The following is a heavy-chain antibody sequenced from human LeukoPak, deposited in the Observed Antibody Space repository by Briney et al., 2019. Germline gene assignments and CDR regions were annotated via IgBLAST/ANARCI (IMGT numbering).Heavy chain of an antibody. CDR3: ARASSSIAALALTLTHYYYRDV. Sequence: ASVKVSCKASGYTFTSYDINWVRQATGQGGEWMGWMNTNSGNTGYPQKFHGRVTITRNTSISTAYMELSSLRSEDTAVYYCARASSSIAALALTLTHYYYRDVWGKGTTVSVFS. CDR2: MNTNSGNT. D-gene: IGHD6-6*01. CDR1: GYTFTSYD. V-gene: IGHV1-8*03. J-gene: IGHJ6*03.